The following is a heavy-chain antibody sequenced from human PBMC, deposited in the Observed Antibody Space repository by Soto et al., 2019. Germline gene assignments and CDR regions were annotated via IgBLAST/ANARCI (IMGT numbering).Heavy chain of an antibody. CDR3: ARSYNDYGCFDD. Sequence: ESGGGLVQPGGSLKLSCAASEFAFSSYSMNWVRQAPGKGLEWVSYISGSSRTTSYADSVKGRFTISRDTAKKSLFLQMNSLTDEDTAVYYCARSYNDYGCFDDWGQGALVTVSP. J-gene: IGHJ4*02. V-gene: IGHV3-48*02. CDR1: EFAFSSYS. D-gene: IGHD4-17*01. CDR2: ISGSSRTT.